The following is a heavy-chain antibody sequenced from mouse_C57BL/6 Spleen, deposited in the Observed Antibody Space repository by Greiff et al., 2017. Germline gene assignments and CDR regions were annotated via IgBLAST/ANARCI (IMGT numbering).Heavy chain of an antibody. CDR2: IHPNSGST. Sequence: QVHVKQPGAELVKPGASVKLSCKASGYTFTSYWMHWVKQRPGQGLEWIGMIHPNSGSTNYNEKFKSKATLTVDKSSSTAYMQLSSLTSEDSAVYYCGGTDAMDYWGQGTSVTVSS. V-gene: IGHV1-64*01. CDR3: GGTDAMDY. J-gene: IGHJ4*01. D-gene: IGHD2-14*01. CDR1: GYTFTSYW.